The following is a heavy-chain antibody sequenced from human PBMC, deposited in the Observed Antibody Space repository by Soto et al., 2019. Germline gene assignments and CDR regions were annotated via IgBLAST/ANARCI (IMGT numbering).Heavy chain of an antibody. CDR3: ARGPPHHY. J-gene: IGHJ4*02. Sequence: PSETLSLTRAVSGGSLSSSNWSRWVRQPPGKGLEWIGYIYHSGNTYYNPSLKSRVTISVDWSKNQFSLTLSSVTAADTAVYYCARGPPHHYWGQGTLVTVSS. CDR1: GGSLSSSNW. V-gene: IGHV4-4*02. CDR2: IYHSGNT.